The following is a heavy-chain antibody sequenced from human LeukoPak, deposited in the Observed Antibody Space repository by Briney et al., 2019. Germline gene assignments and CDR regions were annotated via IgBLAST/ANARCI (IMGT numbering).Heavy chain of an antibody. CDR3: ARPPDTAMVGYDY. CDR1: GYTFTSYY. Sequence: ASVRVSCKASGYTFTSYYMHWVRQAPGQGPEWMGIINPSGGSTSYAQKFQGRVTMTRDMSTSTVYMELSSLRSEDTAVYYCARPPDTAMVGYDYWGQGTLVTVSS. CDR2: INPSGGST. J-gene: IGHJ4*02. D-gene: IGHD5-18*01. V-gene: IGHV1-46*01.